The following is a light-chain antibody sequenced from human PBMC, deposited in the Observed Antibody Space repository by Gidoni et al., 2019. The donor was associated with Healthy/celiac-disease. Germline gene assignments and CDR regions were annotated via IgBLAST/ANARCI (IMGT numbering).Light chain of an antibody. Sequence: ELVSTQSPATLSLSPGESATLSCRASQSVSSYLAWYQQKPGQAPRLLIYDASNRATGIPARFSGSGSGTDFTLTISNLEPEDFAVYYCQQRSNWPPEYTFGQGTKLEIK. CDR2: DAS. CDR3: QQRSNWPPEYT. V-gene: IGKV3-11*01. CDR1: QSVSSY. J-gene: IGKJ2*01.